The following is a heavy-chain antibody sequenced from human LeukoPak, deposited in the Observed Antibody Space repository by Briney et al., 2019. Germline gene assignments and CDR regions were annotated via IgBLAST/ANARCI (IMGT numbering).Heavy chain of an antibody. D-gene: IGHD3-22*01. V-gene: IGHV4-39*07. CDR2: IHYSGTT. J-gene: IGHJ4*02. Sequence: PSETLSLTCPVSGGSISGSIYYWGWIRQPPGKGLEWLGRIHYSGTTYYNPSLKSRVTISVDTSKNQFSLKLSSVIAADTAVYYCASDSHFYDSSGYYYFDYWGQGALVTVSS. CDR3: ASDSHFYDSSGYYYFDY. CDR1: GGSISGSIYY.